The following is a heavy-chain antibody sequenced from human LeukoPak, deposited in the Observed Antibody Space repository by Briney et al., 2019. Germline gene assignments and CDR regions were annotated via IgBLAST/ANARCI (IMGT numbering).Heavy chain of an antibody. CDR3: ARDRVGGSGYYLTFDY. D-gene: IGHD3-22*01. CDR2: ISSSSSYT. J-gene: IGHJ4*02. Sequence: GGSLRLSCAASGFXFSDYYMSWIRQARGKGLEWVSYISSSSSYTNYADSVKGRFTISRDNAKNSLYLQMNSLRAEDTAVYYCARDRVGGSGYYLTFDYWGQGTLVTVSS. CDR1: GFXFSDYY. V-gene: IGHV3-11*05.